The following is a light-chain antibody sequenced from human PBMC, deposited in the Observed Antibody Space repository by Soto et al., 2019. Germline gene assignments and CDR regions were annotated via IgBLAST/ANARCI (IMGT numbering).Light chain of an antibody. CDR2: DAS. CDR3: QQRAHWPLT. Sequence: EIVLTQSPATLSLSPGERATLSCRASQSVSSYLAWYQQKPGQAPRLLIYDASNRATGIPARFSGSGSGTDFTLTISSLEPEDFAVYYCQQRAHWPLTVCGGTKVEIK. CDR1: QSVSSY. V-gene: IGKV3-11*01. J-gene: IGKJ4*01.